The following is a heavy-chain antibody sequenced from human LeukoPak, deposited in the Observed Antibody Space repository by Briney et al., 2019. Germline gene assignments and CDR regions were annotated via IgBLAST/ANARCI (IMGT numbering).Heavy chain of an antibody. CDR2: SWWAGSD. CDR1: GFTFSRHG. J-gene: IGHJ3*02. D-gene: IGHD3-16*01. CDR3: AREQSTFGSAGAFDI. Sequence: GGSLRLSCSASGFTFSRHGMHWVRQAPGKGLEGGAVSWWAGSDYAYSVKGRFTISRDTSRVTLNLEMSSLRVEDTAIYYCAREQSTFGSAGAFDIWGQGTVVIVSS. V-gene: IGHV3-33*01.